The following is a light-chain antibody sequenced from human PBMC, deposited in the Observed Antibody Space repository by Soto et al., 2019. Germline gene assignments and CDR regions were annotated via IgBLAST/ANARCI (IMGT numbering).Light chain of an antibody. Sequence: SYELTQPPSMSVSPGQTATIACSGDKLGDKYVCWYQQKSGESPILVIYQDTKRPSGIPERFSGSNSGSTATLTISGTQSIDEAEYSCQPWDCGTVVFGGGTKLTVL. J-gene: IGLJ2*01. CDR2: QDT. CDR1: KLGDKY. V-gene: IGLV3-1*01. CDR3: QPWDCGTVV.